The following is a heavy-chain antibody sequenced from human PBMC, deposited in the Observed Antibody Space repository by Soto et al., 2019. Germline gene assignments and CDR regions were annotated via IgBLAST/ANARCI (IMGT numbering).Heavy chain of an antibody. CDR1: GFTFSSYG. V-gene: IGHV3-30*18. CDR2: ISYDGSDK. D-gene: IGHD3-16*01. J-gene: IGHJ5*02. CDR3: AKNAGYDYVWGSSGLDP. Sequence: PGGSLRLSCAGSGFTFSSYGMHWVRQAPGKGLEWVAVISYDGSDKYYGDSVKGRFTISRDDSKNTLYLQMNSLRVEDTAIYYCAKNAGYDYVWGSSGLDPWGQGT.